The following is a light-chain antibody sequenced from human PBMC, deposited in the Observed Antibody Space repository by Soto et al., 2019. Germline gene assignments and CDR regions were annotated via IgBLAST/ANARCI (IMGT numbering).Light chain of an antibody. CDR3: QQYHTYSRT. J-gene: IGKJ1*01. V-gene: IGKV1-5*03. Sequence: DIQMTQSPSTLSASVGDRVTITCRASQSISSWLAWYQQKPGKAPKLLISNASNLESGVPSRFSGSGSGTEFTLTISSLQPDDFATYYCQQYHTYSRTFGQGTKVDIK. CDR1: QSISSW. CDR2: NAS.